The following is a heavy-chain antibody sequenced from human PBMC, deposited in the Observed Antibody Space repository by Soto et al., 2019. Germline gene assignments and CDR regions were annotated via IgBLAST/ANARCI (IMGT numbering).Heavy chain of an antibody. V-gene: IGHV3-7*02. CDR3: ALQNIAGAGTPPDF. Sequence: KEQEWVANIKHDGSEKYFVDSVKGRFTISRDKTKNSMYLQMNSLKAEDTAVNCSALQNIAGAGTPPDFWGKGIFVTVSS. J-gene: IGHJ4*02. D-gene: IGHD6-13*01. CDR2: IKHDGSEK.